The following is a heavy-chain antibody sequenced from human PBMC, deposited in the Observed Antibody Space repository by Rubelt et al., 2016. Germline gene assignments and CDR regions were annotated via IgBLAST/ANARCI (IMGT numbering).Heavy chain of an antibody. V-gene: IGHV3-21*01. CDR2: ISSSSGYI. CDR3: ARDLGVVVNTFDY. D-gene: IGHD3-22*01. Sequence: EVQLLESGGGLVQPGGSLRLSCTASGFTFSSYSMNWVRQAPGKGLESVSYISSSSGYIYYADSVKGRFPNSRDNAKNSLYLQMNSLRAEDTAVYYCARDLGVVVNTFDYWGQGTLVTVSS. CDR1: GFTFSSYS. J-gene: IGHJ4*02.